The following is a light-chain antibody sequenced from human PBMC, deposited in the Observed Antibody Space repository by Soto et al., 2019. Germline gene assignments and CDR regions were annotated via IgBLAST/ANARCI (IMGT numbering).Light chain of an antibody. CDR2: DVS. CDR1: SSDVGGYNF. V-gene: IGLV2-14*03. CDR3: NSYTSSTTVVV. Sequence: QSALTQPASVSGSPGQSITISCTGTSSDVGGYNFVSWYQHHPGKAPQLIIYDVSNRPSGLSNRFSGSKSGNTASLTISGLQAEDEADYYCNSYTSSTTVVVFGGGTKHTVL. J-gene: IGLJ2*01.